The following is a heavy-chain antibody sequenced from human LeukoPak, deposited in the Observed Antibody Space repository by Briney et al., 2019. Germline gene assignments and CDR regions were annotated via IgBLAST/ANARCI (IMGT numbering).Heavy chain of an antibody. Sequence: PGGSLRLSCAASGFTFDDYGMSWVRQAPGKGLEWVSGINWSGGSTGYADSVKGRFTISGDNAKNSLYLQMNSLRAEDTALYYCARDGGYSYGYYFDYWGQGTLVTVSS. D-gene: IGHD5-18*01. CDR2: INWSGGST. V-gene: IGHV3-20*04. CDR1: GFTFDDYG. CDR3: ARDGGYSYGYYFDY. J-gene: IGHJ4*02.